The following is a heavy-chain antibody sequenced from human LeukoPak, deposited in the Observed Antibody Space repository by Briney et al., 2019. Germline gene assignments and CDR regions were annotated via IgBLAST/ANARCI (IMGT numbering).Heavy chain of an antibody. CDR2: IIPILGIA. CDR1: GGTFSSYA. Sequence: GASVKVSCKASGGTFSSYAISWVRQAPGQGLEWMGRIIPILGIANYAQKFQGRVTITADKSTSTAYMELSSLRSEDTAVYYCARGGARFGEYFDYWGQGTLVTVSS. J-gene: IGHJ4*02. V-gene: IGHV1-69*04. D-gene: IGHD3-10*01. CDR3: ARGGARFGEYFDY.